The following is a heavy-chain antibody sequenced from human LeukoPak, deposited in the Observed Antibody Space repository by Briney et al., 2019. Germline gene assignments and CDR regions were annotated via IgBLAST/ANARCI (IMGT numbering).Heavy chain of an antibody. CDR2: ISSSSSYI. Sequence: GVSLRLSCAASGFTFSSYSMNWVRQTPGKGLEWVSSISSSSSYIYYADSVKGRFTISRDNAKNSLYLQMNSLRAEDTAVYHCARGGANTYYYYGMDVWGQGTTVTVSS. J-gene: IGHJ6*02. V-gene: IGHV3-21*01. CDR1: GFTFSSYS. CDR3: ARGGANTYYYYGMDV.